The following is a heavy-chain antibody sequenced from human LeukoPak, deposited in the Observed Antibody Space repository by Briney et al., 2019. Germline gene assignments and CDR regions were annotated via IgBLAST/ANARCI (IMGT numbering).Heavy chain of an antibody. CDR1: GSTFSSYS. D-gene: IGHD6-13*01. CDR2: ISSSSSYI. CDR3: AWGGLAAAGQFDY. Sequence: GGSLRLSCAASGSTFSSYSMNWVRQAPGKGLEWVSSISSSSSYIYYADSVKGRFTISRDNAKNSLYLQMNSLRAEDTAVYYCAWGGLAAAGQFDYWGQGTLVTVSS. V-gene: IGHV3-21*01. J-gene: IGHJ4*02.